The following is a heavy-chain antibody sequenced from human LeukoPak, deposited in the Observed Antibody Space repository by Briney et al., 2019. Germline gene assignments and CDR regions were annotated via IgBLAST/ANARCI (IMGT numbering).Heavy chain of an antibody. D-gene: IGHD5-24*01. CDR1: GYTFTDYY. CDR3: ARGRWLQPYPGSDY. Sequence: GASVKVSCKASGYTFTDYYMHWVRQAPGQGLEWMGWINPNSGGTNYAQNFQGRVTMTRDTSISTAYMELSRLTSDDTAVYYCARGRWLQPYPGSDYWGQGTLVTVSS. CDR2: INPNSGGT. J-gene: IGHJ4*02. V-gene: IGHV1-2*02.